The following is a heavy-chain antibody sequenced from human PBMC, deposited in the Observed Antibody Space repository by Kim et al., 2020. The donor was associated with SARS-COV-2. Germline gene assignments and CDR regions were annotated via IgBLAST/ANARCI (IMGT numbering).Heavy chain of an antibody. V-gene: IGHV1-46*01. CDR2: INPSGGST. J-gene: IGHJ6*03. D-gene: IGHD6-6*01. Sequence: ASVKVSCKASGYTFTSYYMHWVRQAPGQGLEWMGIINPSGGSTSYAQKFQGRVTMTRDTSTSTVYMELSSLRSEDTAVYYCAREGSSSLSYYYYYMDVWGKGTTVTVSS. CDR1: GYTFTSYY. CDR3: AREGSSSLSYYYYYMDV.